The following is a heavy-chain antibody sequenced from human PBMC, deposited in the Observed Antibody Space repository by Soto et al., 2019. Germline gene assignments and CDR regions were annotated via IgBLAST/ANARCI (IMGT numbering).Heavy chain of an antibody. V-gene: IGHV1-3*01. CDR2: INPDNGNT. D-gene: IGHD6-13*01. Sequence: QVKLVQSGAGVKKPGASVKVSCKASGYTFTSYGVHWVRQAPGQRLEWMGWINPDNGNTKYSQKFQGRVTIIRDTFASTAYMELSSLRSEDTAVYSCARDGDSSSWYVDYYYGMDVWGQGNTVTVSS. J-gene: IGHJ6*02. CDR3: ARDGDSSSWYVDYYYGMDV. CDR1: GYTFTSYG.